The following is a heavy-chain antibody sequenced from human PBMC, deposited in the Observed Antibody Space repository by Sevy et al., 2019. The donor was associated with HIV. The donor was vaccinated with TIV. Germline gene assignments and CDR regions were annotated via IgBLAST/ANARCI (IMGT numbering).Heavy chain of an antibody. Sequence: GGSLRLSCAASGFTFSSYAMHWVRQAPGKGLEWVAVISYDGSDKYYAYSVKGRFTISRDNSKNTPYLQMNSLRAEDTAVYYCARAALLLWFGELLSAESYFDYWGQGTLVTVSS. CDR2: ISYDGSDK. V-gene: IGHV3-30*04. CDR1: GFTFSSYA. D-gene: IGHD3-10*01. J-gene: IGHJ4*02. CDR3: ARAALLLWFGELLSAESYFDY.